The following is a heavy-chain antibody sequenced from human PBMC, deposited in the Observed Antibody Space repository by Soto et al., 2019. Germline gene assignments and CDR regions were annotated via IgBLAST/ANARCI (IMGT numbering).Heavy chain of an antibody. Sequence: ASVKVSCKASGYTFTSYYMHWVRQAPGQGLEWMGIINPSGGSTSYAQKFQGRVTMTRDTSTSTVYMELSSVTAADTAVYYCASDHRWSNQYYGMDVWGQGTTVTVSS. CDR1: GYTFTSYY. D-gene: IGHD2-15*01. CDR3: ASDHRWSNQYYGMDV. V-gene: IGHV1-46*01. J-gene: IGHJ6*02. CDR2: INPSGGST.